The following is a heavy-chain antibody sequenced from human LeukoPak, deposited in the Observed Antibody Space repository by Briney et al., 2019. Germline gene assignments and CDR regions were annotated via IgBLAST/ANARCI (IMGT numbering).Heavy chain of an antibody. V-gene: IGHV3-21*01. J-gene: IGHJ4*02. CDR3: ARDQVPNDC. Sequence: GGSLRLSCAASGFTFSSYSMNWVRQAPGKGLEWVSSISSGGSYIYYGDSVKGRFTISRDNAKNSLYLQMNSLRAEDTAAYYCARDQVPNDCWGQGTLVTVSS. D-gene: IGHD2-2*01. CDR2: ISSGGSYI. CDR1: GFTFSSYS.